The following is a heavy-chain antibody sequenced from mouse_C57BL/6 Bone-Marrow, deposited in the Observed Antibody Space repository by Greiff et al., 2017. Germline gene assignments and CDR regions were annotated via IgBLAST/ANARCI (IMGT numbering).Heavy chain of an antibody. V-gene: IGHV1-19*01. J-gene: IGHJ3*01. CDR1: GYTFTDYY. CDR3: SLERSYYGSSYGFAY. Sequence: EVQLVESGPVLVKPGASVKMSCKASGYTFTDYYMNWVKQSHGKSLEWIGVINPYNGGTSYNQKFKGKATLTVDKSSSTAYMELNSLTSEDSAVYYYSLERSYYGSSYGFAYWGQGTLVTVSA. CDR2: INPYNGGT. D-gene: IGHD1-1*01.